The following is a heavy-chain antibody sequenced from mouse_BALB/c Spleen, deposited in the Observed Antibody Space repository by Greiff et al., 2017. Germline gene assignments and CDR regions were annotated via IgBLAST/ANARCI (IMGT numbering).Heavy chain of an antibody. J-gene: IGHJ4*01. CDR3: ARLLRLLAMDY. Sequence: VQLQQPGAELVRPGASVKIPCKASGYTFTDYNMDWVKQSHGKSLEWIGDINPNNGGTIYNQKFKGKATLTVDKSSSTAYMELRSLTSEDTAVYYCARLLRLLAMDYWGQGTSVTVSS. CDR1: GYTFTDYN. D-gene: IGHD1-2*01. V-gene: IGHV1-18*01. CDR2: INPNNGGT.